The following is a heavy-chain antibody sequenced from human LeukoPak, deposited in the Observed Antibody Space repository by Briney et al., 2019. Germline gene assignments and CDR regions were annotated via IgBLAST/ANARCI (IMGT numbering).Heavy chain of an antibody. J-gene: IGHJ4*02. Sequence: GESLKISCQASGYMFTNNWIGWVRQRPGKGLEWMGIIYPGDSDTRYSPSFQGQVAISADKSISTAYLQWSSLKASATAMYYCARSVSIDMAVDYWGQGALVTVSS. CDR3: ARSVSIDMAVDY. V-gene: IGHV5-51*01. CDR1: GYMFTNNW. D-gene: IGHD2/OR15-2a*01. CDR2: IYPGDSDT.